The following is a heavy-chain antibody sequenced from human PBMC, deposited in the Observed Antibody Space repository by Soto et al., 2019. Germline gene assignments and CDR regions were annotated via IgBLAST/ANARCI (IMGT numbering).Heavy chain of an antibody. CDR3: ARDGSDYYDTLGAFDI. Sequence: VGSLRLSCASSVFTFISYSMNWVRQAPGKGLEWVSSISSSRSYIYYADSVKGRFTISRDNAKNSLYLQMNSLRAEDTAVYYCARDGSDYYDTLGAFDIWGQGTMVTVSS. J-gene: IGHJ3*02. D-gene: IGHD3-22*01. CDR2: ISSSRSYI. V-gene: IGHV3-21*01. CDR1: VFTFISYS.